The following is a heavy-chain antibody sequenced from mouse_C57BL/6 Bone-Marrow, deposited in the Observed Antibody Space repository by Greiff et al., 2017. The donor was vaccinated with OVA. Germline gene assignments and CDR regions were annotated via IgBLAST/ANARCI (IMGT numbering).Heavy chain of an antibody. J-gene: IGHJ4*01. CDR1: GFTFSSYT. V-gene: IGHV5-9*01. CDR3: ARQAITTVVATNAMDY. Sequence: EVQVVESGGGLVKPGGSLKLSCAASGFTFSSYTMSWVRQTPEKRLEWVATISGGGGNTYYPDSVKGRFTISRDNAKNTLYLQMSSLRSEDTALYYCARQAITTVVATNAMDYWGQGTSVTVSS. D-gene: IGHD1-1*01. CDR2: ISGGGGNT.